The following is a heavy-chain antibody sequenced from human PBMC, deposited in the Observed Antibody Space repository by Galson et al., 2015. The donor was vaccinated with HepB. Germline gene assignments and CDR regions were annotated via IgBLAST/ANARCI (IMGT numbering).Heavy chain of an antibody. Sequence: SLRLSCAASGFTFSSYWMSWVRQAPGKGLEWVANIKQDGSEKYYVDSVKGRFTISRDNAKNSLYLQMNSLRAEDTAVYYCARDRHSYGYLPYYYFDYWGQGTLVTVSS. J-gene: IGHJ4*02. CDR1: GFTFSSYW. V-gene: IGHV3-7*03. D-gene: IGHD5-18*01. CDR3: ARDRHSYGYLPYYYFDY. CDR2: IKQDGSEK.